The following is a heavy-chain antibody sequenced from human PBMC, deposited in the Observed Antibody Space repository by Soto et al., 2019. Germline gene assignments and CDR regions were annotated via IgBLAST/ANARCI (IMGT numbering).Heavy chain of an antibody. V-gene: IGHV2-5*01. D-gene: IGHD3-10*01. J-gene: IGHJ6*02. CDR3: AHRLNPAPGNYYYYGMDV. Sequence: SGPTLVQPTQTLTLTCTFSGFSLSTSGVGVGWIRQPPGKALEWLALIYWNDDKRYSPSLKSRLTITKDTSKNQVVLTMTNMDPVDTATYYCAHRLNPAPGNYYYYGMDVWGQGTTVTVSS. CDR2: IYWNDDK. CDR1: GFSLSTSGVG.